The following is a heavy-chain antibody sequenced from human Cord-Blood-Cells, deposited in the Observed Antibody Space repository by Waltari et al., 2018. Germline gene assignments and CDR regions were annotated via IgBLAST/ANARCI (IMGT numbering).Heavy chain of an antibody. Sequence: EVQLVESGGGLVKPGGSLGLSCAASGFTFSSYSMNWVGQAPGKGLEWVSSISSSSSYIYYADSVKGRFTISRDNAKNSLYLQMNSLRAEDTAVYYCARAPQVNYYFDYWGQGTLVTVSS. CDR3: ARAPQVNYYFDY. V-gene: IGHV3-21*01. J-gene: IGHJ4*02. CDR2: ISSSSSYI. CDR1: GFTFSSYS. D-gene: IGHD1-20*01.